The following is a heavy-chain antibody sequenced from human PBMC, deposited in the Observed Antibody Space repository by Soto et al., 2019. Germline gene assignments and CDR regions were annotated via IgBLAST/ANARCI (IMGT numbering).Heavy chain of an antibody. CDR3: AHSLKYSRPVYYFDY. J-gene: IGHJ4*02. V-gene: IGHV3-7*05. D-gene: IGHD6-6*01. CDR2: IKQDGSEK. Sequence: PGGSLRLSCAASGFTFSSYWMSWVRQAPGKGLEWVANIKQDGSEKYYVDSVKGRFTISRDNAKNSLYLQMNSLRAEDTAVYYCAHSLKYSRPVYYFDYWGQGTLVTVSS. CDR1: GFTFSSYW.